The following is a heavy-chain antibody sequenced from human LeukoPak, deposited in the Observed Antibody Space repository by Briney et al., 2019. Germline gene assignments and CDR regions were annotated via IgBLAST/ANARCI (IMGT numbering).Heavy chain of an antibody. CDR3: ARARGYSYGYVY. Sequence: GGSLRLSYAASGFTFSSYSMNWVRQAPGKGLEWVSSISSSSSYIYYADSVKGRFTISRDNAKNSLYLQMNSLRAEDTAVYYCARARGYSYGYVYWGQGTLVTVSS. CDR2: ISSSSSYI. V-gene: IGHV3-21*01. J-gene: IGHJ4*02. CDR1: GFTFSSYS. D-gene: IGHD5-18*01.